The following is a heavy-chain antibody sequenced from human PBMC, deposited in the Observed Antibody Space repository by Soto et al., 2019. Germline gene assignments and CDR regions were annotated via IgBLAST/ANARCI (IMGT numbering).Heavy chain of an antibody. V-gene: IGHV4-30-4*01. CDR3: ARDRSNSPDYFDY. CDR1: GVSINSDDYY. Sequence: KASETPSLTCTVSGVSINSDDYYWTWIRQPPGKGLEWIGYIYYNGRTSYNPSLQSRVTISIDTSNNHFSLKLNSVSAADSAVYYCARDRSNSPDYFDYWGQGTLVTVSS. CDR2: IYYNGRT. J-gene: IGHJ4*02. D-gene: IGHD6-6*01.